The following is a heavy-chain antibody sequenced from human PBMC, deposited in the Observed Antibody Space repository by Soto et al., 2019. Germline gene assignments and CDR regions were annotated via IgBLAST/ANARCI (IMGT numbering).Heavy chain of an antibody. J-gene: IGHJ3*02. CDR3: AGDGYCSGGSCYHDAFDI. D-gene: IGHD2-15*01. CDR2: IIPIFGTA. Sequence: ASVKVSCKASGGTFSSYAISWVRQAPGQGLEWMGGIIPIFGTANYAQKFQGRVTITADESTSTAYMELSSLRSEDTAVYYCAGDGYCSGGSCYHDAFDIWGQGTMVTVSS. CDR1: GGTFSSYA. V-gene: IGHV1-69*13.